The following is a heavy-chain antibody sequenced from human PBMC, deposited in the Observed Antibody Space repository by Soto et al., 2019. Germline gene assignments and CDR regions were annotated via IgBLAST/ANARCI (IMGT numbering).Heavy chain of an antibody. V-gene: IGHV3-23*01. Sequence: GALRLSCAASGFTFSSYTMRWVRQAPGKGLEWVSTISGSGGTTYYADSVKGRFTISRDNSKNTLYLQMNSLRAEDTAVYYCAKFFVETGGSSGWPWSFHYWGQGTLVTVSS. D-gene: IGHD6-25*01. CDR2: ISGSGGTT. J-gene: IGHJ4*02. CDR1: GFTFSSYT. CDR3: AKFFVETGGSSGWPWSFHY.